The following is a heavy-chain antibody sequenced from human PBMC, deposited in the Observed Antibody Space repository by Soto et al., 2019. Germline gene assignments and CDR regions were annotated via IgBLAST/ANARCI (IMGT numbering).Heavy chain of an antibody. J-gene: IGHJ3*02. CDR1: GYTFTSYY. Sequence: QVQLVQSGAEVKKPGASVKVSCKASGYTFTSYYMHWVRQAPGQGLEWMGIINPSGGSTSYAQKCQGRVTMTRDTSTSTVYMELSSLRSEDTAVYYCARTQRVTIFGVVISGHDAFDIWGQGTMVTVSS. V-gene: IGHV1-46*03. D-gene: IGHD3-3*01. CDR3: ARTQRVTIFGVVISGHDAFDI. CDR2: INPSGGST.